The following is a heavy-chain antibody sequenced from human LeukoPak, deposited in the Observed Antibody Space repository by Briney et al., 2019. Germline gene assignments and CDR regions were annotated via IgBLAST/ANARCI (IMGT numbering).Heavy chain of an antibody. CDR2: IYYSGST. Sequence: PSETLSLTCTVSGGSISSYYWSWIRQPPGKGLEWIGYIYYSGSTNYNPSLKSRVTISVDTSKNQFSLTLSSVNAADTAVYYCARDHCSGGSCYGMDVWGQGTTVTVSS. D-gene: IGHD2-15*01. J-gene: IGHJ6*02. CDR3: ARDHCSGGSCYGMDV. CDR1: GGSISSYY. V-gene: IGHV4-59*01.